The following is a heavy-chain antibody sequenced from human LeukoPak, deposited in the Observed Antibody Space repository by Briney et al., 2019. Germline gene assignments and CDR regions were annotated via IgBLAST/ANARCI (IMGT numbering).Heavy chain of an antibody. CDR2: INPNSGGT. CDR3: ARDPSTGSYEMDY. J-gene: IGHJ4*02. CDR1: GYTFTGYY. Sequence: GASVKVSCKASGYTFTGYYIHWVRQAPGQGLEWMGWINPNSGGTNYAQKFQGRVTMTRDTSISTAYMELSRLRSDDTAVYYCARDPSTGSYEMDYWGQGTLVTVSS. V-gene: IGHV1-2*02. D-gene: IGHD1-26*01.